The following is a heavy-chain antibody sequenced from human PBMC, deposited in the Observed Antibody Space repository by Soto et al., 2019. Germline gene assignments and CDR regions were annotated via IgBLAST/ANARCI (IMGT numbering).Heavy chain of an antibody. Sequence: PSETLSLTCAVSGGSIISGGYSFIWIRQPPGKGLEWIGYIYHSGSTYYNPSLKSRVTISVDRSKNQFSLKLSSVTAADTAVYYCASGGTGIVGATPFDYWGQGTLVTVSS. J-gene: IGHJ4*02. CDR2: IYHSGST. CDR1: GGSIISGGYS. CDR3: ASGGTGIVGATPFDY. V-gene: IGHV4-30-2*01. D-gene: IGHD1-26*01.